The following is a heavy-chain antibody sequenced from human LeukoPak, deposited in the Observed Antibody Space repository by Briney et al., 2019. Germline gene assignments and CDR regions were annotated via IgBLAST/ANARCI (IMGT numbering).Heavy chain of an antibody. Sequence: PSETLSLTCAVYGGSFSGYYWSWIRQPPGKGLEWIGEINHSGSTNYNPSLKSRVTISVDTSKNQFSLKLSSVTAADTAVYYCARRVYYYDSSGYYPSYYYYYYMDVWGKGITVTVSS. D-gene: IGHD3-22*01. CDR1: GGSFSGYY. CDR3: ARRVYYYDSSGYYPSYYYYYYMDV. CDR2: INHSGST. J-gene: IGHJ6*03. V-gene: IGHV4-34*01.